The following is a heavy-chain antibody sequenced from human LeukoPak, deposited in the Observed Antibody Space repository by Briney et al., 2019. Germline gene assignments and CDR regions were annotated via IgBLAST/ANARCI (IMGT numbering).Heavy chain of an antibody. D-gene: IGHD6-19*01. CDR2: IYTSGST. V-gene: IGHV4-4*07. J-gene: IGHJ4*02. CDR1: GGSISSYY. Sequence: SETLSLTCTVSGGSISSYYWSWIRQPAGKGLEWIGRIYTSGSTNYNPSLKSRVTMSVDTSENQFSLKLTSVTATDTAVNYCAGGGQWLDPFDYWGQGTLVTVSS. CDR3: AGGGQWLDPFDY.